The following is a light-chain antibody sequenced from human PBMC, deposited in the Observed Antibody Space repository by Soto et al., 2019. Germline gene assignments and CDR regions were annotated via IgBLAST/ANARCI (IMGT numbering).Light chain of an antibody. Sequence: EIVMTQSPATLSVSPGERATLSCRASQSVGSLLAWYQQKPGQAPRLLIYGASTRATGIPARFGGSGSGTEFTLTISSLQSEDFAVYYCQRYNSWPLTFGGGTTVEIK. CDR3: QRYNSWPLT. CDR1: QSVGSL. V-gene: IGKV3-15*01. CDR2: GAS. J-gene: IGKJ4*01.